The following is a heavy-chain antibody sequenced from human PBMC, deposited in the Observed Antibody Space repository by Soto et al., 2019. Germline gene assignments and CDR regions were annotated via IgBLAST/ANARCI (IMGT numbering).Heavy chain of an antibody. J-gene: IGHJ4*02. CDR3: APRYETYYDFWSGYPPFDY. Sequence: EVQLVESGGGLVQPGGSLRLSCAASGFTFSSYSMNWVRQAPGKGLEWVSYISSSSSTIYYADSVKGRFTISRDNAKNSLYRQMNSLRDEDTAVYYCAPRYETYYDFWSGYPPFDYWGRGTLVTVSS. V-gene: IGHV3-48*02. CDR2: ISSSSSTI. CDR1: GFTFSSYS. D-gene: IGHD3-3*01.